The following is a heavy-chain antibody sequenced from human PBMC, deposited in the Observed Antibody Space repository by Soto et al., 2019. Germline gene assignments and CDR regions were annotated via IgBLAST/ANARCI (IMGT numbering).Heavy chain of an antibody. D-gene: IGHD5-12*01. CDR1: GFTFSSYA. Sequence: GGSLRLSCAASGFTFSSYAMSWVRQAPGKGLEWVSAISGSGGSTYYADSVKGRFTISRDNSKNTLYLQMNSPRAEDTAVYYCAKGLSGYDNFDYWGQGTLVTVSS. CDR3: AKGLSGYDNFDY. J-gene: IGHJ4*02. CDR2: ISGSGGST. V-gene: IGHV3-23*01.